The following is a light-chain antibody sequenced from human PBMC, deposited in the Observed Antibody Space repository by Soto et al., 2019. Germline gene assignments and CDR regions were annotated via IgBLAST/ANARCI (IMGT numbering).Light chain of an antibody. CDR3: ASWDDRLSGYV. V-gene: IGLV1-47*02. J-gene: IGLJ1*01. CDR1: SSNIGTIY. Sequence: QSALTQPPSASGTPGQRVTISCSGSSSNIGTIYVSWYQQLPGTAPKLLIYSNNQRPSGVPDRFSGSKSGTSASLAISGLRSEDEADYYCASWDDRLSGYVFGTWTKVTVL. CDR2: SNN.